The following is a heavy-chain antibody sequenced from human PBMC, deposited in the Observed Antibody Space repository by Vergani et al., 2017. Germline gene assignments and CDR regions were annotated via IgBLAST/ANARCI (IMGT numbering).Heavy chain of an antibody. CDR3: AKETTITFGGVIVDYYMDV. CDR2: ISGSGGRT. Sequence: EVQLLESGGGLVQPGGSLRLSCAASGFTFSSYAMSWVRQAPGKGLEWVSAISGSGGRTYYADSVKGRFTISRDNSKNTLYLQMNSLRAEDTAVYYCAKETTITFGGVIVDYYMDVWGKGTTVTV. CDR1: GFTFSSYA. J-gene: IGHJ6*03. D-gene: IGHD3-16*02. V-gene: IGHV3-23*01.